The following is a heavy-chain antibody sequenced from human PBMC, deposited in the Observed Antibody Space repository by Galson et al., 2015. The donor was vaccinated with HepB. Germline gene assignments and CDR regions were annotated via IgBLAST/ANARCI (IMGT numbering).Heavy chain of an antibody. CDR1: GGSISSGDYY. J-gene: IGHJ5*02. V-gene: IGHV4-30-4*01. D-gene: IGHD3-10*01. CDR2: IYYSGST. CDR3: ARARRYLSTMVRGVANWFDP. Sequence: LTCTVSGGSISSGDYYWSWIRQPPGKGLEWIGYIYYSGSTYYNPSLKSRVTISVDTSKNQFSLKLSSVTAADTAVYYCARARRYLSTMVRGVANWFDPWGQGTLVTVSS.